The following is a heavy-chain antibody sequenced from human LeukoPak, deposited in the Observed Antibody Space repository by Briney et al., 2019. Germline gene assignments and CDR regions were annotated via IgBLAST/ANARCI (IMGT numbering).Heavy chain of an antibody. V-gene: IGHV4-39*01. Sequence: PSETPSLTCTVSGGSISSSSYYWGWIRQPPGKGLEWIGSIYYSGSTYYNPSLKSRVTISVDTSKNQFSLKLSSVTAADTAVYYCARHNTYYYDSSGYPLGWFDPWGQGTLVTVSS. D-gene: IGHD3-22*01. J-gene: IGHJ5*02. CDR2: IYYSGST. CDR3: ARHNTYYYDSSGYPLGWFDP. CDR1: GGSISSSSYY.